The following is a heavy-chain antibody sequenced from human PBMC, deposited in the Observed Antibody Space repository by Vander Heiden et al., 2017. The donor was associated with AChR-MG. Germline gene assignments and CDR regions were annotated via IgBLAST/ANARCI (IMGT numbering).Heavy chain of an antibody. CDR3: ARDGPWGPYGMDV. CDR1: GFPVSSNY. Sequence: EVQLVESGGGLIQPGGSLRLPCAASGFPVSSNYMSWVRQAPGKGLEWVSVIYSGGSTYYADSVKGRFTISRDNSKNTLYLQMNSLRAEDTAVYYCARDGPWGPYGMDVWGQGTTVTVSS. D-gene: IGHD7-27*01. J-gene: IGHJ6*02. CDR2: IYSGGST. V-gene: IGHV3-53*01.